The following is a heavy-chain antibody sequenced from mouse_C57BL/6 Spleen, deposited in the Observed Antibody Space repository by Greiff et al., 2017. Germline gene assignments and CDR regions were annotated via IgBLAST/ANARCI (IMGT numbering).Heavy chain of an antibody. V-gene: IGHV1-7*01. CDR1: GYTFTSYW. J-gene: IGHJ2*01. CDR3: ARTETAQAHFDY. D-gene: IGHD3-2*02. CDR2: INPSSGYT. Sequence: QVQLQQSGAELAKPGASVKLSCKASGYTFTSYWMHWVKQRPGQGLEWIGYINPSSGYTKYNQKFKDKATLTSDKSSSKASMQLSSLTYEDSAVYYCARTETAQAHFDYWGQGTTLTVSS.